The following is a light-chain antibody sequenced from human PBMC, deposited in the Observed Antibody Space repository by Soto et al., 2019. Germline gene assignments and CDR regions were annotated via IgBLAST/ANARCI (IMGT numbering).Light chain of an antibody. J-gene: IGKJ5*01. V-gene: IGKV3-20*01. CDR2: GAS. Sequence: IVLTQSPGTLSLSPGERASLSCRASQSVTNRYLAWYQQKPGQAPRLLIYGASSRATGIPDRFSGSGSGTDFTLTISRLEPEDFAVYYCQQYGSSPITFGQGTRLDI. CDR3: QQYGSSPIT. CDR1: QSVTNRY.